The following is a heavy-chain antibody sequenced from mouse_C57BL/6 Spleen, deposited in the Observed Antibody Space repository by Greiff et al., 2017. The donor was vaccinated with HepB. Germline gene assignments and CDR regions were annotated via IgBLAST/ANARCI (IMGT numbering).Heavy chain of an antibody. CDR1: GYAFSSYW. Sequence: VKLQQSGAELVKPGASVKISCKASGYAFSSYWMNWVKQRPGKGLEWIGQIYPGDGDTNYNGKFKGKATLTADKSSSTAYMQLSSLTSEDSAVYFCARLSGYYVRYFDVWGTGTTVTVSS. D-gene: IGHD2-3*01. V-gene: IGHV1-80*01. CDR2: IYPGDGDT. CDR3: ARLSGYYVRYFDV. J-gene: IGHJ1*03.